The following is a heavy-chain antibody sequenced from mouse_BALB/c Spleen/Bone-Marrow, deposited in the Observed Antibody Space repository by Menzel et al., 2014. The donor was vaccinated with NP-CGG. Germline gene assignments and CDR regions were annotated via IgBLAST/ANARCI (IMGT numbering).Heavy chain of an antibody. Sequence: EVKLVESGGGLVKPGGSLKLSCAASGFTFSSYAMSWVRQTPEKRLEWVATISSGGSYTYYPDSVKGRYTISRDNAKNTLYLQMNRLRSECTAMYYCARHGITRLLDYWGQGTTLTVSS. CDR2: ISSGGSYT. CDR1: GFTFSSYA. J-gene: IGHJ2*01. CDR3: ARHGITRLLDY. V-gene: IGHV5-9-3*01. D-gene: IGHD2-4*01.